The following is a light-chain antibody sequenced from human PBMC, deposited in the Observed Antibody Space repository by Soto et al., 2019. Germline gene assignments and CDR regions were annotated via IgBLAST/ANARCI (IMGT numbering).Light chain of an antibody. Sequence: AIQLTQSPFSLSASVGDTVTITCRASQGAGNDLAWYRQRPGKAPQLVIYAGSKSHSGASSRFSGSGSGTDFVLTIRDLQPDDLATYFCLQDYTYPLTFGGGTKLEI. CDR2: AGS. CDR3: LQDYTYPLT. V-gene: IGKV1-6*01. CDR1: QGAGND. J-gene: IGKJ4*01.